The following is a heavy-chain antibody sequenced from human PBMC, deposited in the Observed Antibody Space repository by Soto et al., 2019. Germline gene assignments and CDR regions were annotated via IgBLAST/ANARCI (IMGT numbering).Heavy chain of an antibody. D-gene: IGHD1-1*01. Sequence: GGSLRLSCAASGFTFSSYSMNWVRQAPGKGLEWVSSISSSSSYIYYADSVKGRFTISRDNAKNSLYLQMNSLRAEDTAVYYCSRDPSYGSTTNNDAFDIWGQGTMVPVSS. CDR3: SRDPSYGSTTNNDAFDI. CDR1: GFTFSSYS. J-gene: IGHJ3*02. CDR2: ISSSSSYI. V-gene: IGHV3-21*01.